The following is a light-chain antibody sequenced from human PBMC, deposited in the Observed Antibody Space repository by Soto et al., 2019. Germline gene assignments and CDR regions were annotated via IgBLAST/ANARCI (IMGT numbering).Light chain of an antibody. CDR2: EVS. J-gene: IGLJ1*01. CDR3: SAYTGTNTPYV. V-gene: IGLV2-14*01. CDR1: SSDVGGYNY. Sequence: QSALTQPASVSGSPGQSITISCTGTSSDVGGYNYVSWYQQHPGKAPKLMIYEVSNRPSGVSNRFSGSKSGNTASLTISGLQAEDEADYYCSAYTGTNTPYVFGTGTQLTVL.